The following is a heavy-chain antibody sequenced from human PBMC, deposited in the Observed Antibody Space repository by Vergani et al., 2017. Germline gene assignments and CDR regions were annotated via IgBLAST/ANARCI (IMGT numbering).Heavy chain of an antibody. D-gene: IGHD3-22*01. CDR1: GGSITSSSYY. V-gene: IGHV4-39*01. CDR3: ARMGGYDEGDAFRIGYFDS. Sequence: QLHLQESGPGLVKPSETLSLTCTVSGGSITSSSYYWGWIRQAPGKGLEWIGNIYHSGGAYYNPSLKGRVTISVDTSKNQFSLEVTSVTAADTAMYYCARMGGYDEGDAFRIGYFDSWGPGILVTVSS. J-gene: IGHJ4*02. CDR2: IYHSGGA.